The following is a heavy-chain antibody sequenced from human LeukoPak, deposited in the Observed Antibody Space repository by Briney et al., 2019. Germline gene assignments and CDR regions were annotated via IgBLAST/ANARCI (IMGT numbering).Heavy chain of an antibody. CDR3: ARMRDIRIAARKYYYYYYMDV. V-gene: IGHV4-39*01. CDR1: GGSISSSSYY. CDR2: IYYSGST. Sequence: SETLSLTCTVSGGSISSSSYYGGWIRQPPGKGLEWMGSIYYSGSTYYNPSLKSRVTISVDTSKNQFSLKLSSVTAADTAVYYCARMRDIRIAARKYYYYYYMDVWGKGTTVTVSS. D-gene: IGHD6-6*01. J-gene: IGHJ6*03.